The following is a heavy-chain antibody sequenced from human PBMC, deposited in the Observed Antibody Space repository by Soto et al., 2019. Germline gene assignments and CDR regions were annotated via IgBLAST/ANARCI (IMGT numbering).Heavy chain of an antibody. Sequence: QVHLVQSGTEVKQPGSSVKVSCKASGGTFSSSGFSWVRQAPGQGLERMGMIVPSLDTTNYAQKFQARVTITADEVTSTAYMELRRLRSEDTAVYYCAIWPQPWDTAGPYAVDVWGQGTRVIVSS. V-gene: IGHV1-69*11. J-gene: IGHJ6*02. D-gene: IGHD5-18*01. CDR2: IVPSLDTT. CDR3: AIWPQPWDTAGPYAVDV. CDR1: GGTFSSSG.